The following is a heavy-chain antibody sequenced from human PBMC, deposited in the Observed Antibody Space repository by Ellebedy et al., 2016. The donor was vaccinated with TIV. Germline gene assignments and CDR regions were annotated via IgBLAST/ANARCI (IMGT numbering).Heavy chain of an antibody. CDR2: INPSGGST. CDR1: GYTFTSYY. CDR3: ARDWGGRRDGYNYWFDP. D-gene: IGHD5-24*01. V-gene: IGHV1-46*01. Sequence: ASVKVSXXASGYTFTSYYMHWVRQAPGQGLEWMGIINPSGGSTSYAQKFQGRVTMTRDTSTSTVYMELSSLRSEDTAVYYCARDWGGRRDGYNYWFDPWGQGTLVTVSS. J-gene: IGHJ5*02.